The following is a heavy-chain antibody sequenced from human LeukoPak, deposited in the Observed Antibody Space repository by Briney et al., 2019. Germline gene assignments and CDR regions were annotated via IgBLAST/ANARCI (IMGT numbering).Heavy chain of an antibody. J-gene: IGHJ3*02. D-gene: IGHD6-13*01. CDR3: AKLAAAGTGHDAFDI. CDR2: ISYDGSNK. V-gene: IGHV3-30*18. Sequence: GGSLRLSCAASGFTFSSYGMHWVRQAPGKGLEWVAVISYDGSNKYYADSVKGRFTISRDNSKNTLYLQMKSLRAEDTAVYYCAKLAAAGTGHDAFDIWGQGTMVTVSS. CDR1: GFTFSSYG.